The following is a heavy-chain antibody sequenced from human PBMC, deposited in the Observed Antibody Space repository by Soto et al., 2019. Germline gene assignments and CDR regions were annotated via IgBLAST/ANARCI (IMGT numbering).Heavy chain of an antibody. CDR2: MSYDGSKK. V-gene: IGHV3-30-3*01. Sequence: WWSLRLSCSASVFSFSSYPMHWCRQAPGKGLEWVAVMSYDGSKKYYADSVKGRFTISRDSFKNTLYLQINSLRPEDTAVYYCARAASFHISSSVDYWGQGTLVTVSS. CDR1: VFSFSSYP. CDR3: ARAASFHISSSVDY. J-gene: IGHJ4*02. D-gene: IGHD6-6*01.